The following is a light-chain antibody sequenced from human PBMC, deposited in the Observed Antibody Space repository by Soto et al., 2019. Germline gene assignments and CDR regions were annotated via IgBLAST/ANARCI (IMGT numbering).Light chain of an antibody. CDR3: QQYNKWPLT. Sequence: EIVLMQSPGTLSLSPGERATLSFRASQSINSNYFAWYQQKPGQAPRLLFYSASSRVTGIPDRFSGSGSGTEFTLTISSLQSEDFTVYYCQQYNKWPLTFGQGTKVDIK. V-gene: IGKV3-20*01. J-gene: IGKJ1*01. CDR1: QSINSNY. CDR2: SAS.